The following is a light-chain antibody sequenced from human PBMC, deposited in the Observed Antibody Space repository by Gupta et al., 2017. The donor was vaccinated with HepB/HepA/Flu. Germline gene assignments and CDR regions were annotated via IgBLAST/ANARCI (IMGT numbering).Light chain of an antibody. CDR3: QQRSNS. CDR2: DAS. CDR1: QSVSSY. J-gene: IGKJ4*01. V-gene: IGKV3-11*01. Sequence: EIVLTQSPATLSLSPGERATLSCRASQSVSSYLAWYQQKPGQAHRLLIYDASNRATGIPARVSGSGYGTDFTRTISSLEPEDFAGYYCQQRSNSFGGGTKVEIK.